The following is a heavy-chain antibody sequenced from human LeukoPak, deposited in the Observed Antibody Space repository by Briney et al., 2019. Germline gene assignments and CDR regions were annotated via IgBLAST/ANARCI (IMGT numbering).Heavy chain of an antibody. Sequence: SQTLSLTCAISGDSLSNNNVAWNWIRQSPSRGLEWLGRTYYRSKWNTDYAVSVKSRITINSDTSKNQFSLQLNSVTPEDTAVCYCARGCYSSFDYWDQGTLVTVSS. J-gene: IGHJ4*02. V-gene: IGHV6-1*01. CDR1: GDSLSNNNVA. CDR2: TYYRSKWNT. D-gene: IGHD5-18*01. CDR3: ARGCYSSFDY.